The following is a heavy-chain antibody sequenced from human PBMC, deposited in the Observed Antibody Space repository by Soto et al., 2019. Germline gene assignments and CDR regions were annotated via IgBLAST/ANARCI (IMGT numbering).Heavy chain of an antibody. V-gene: IGHV1-2*04. J-gene: IGHJ5*02. Sequence: ASVKVSCKASGYTFTGYYMHWVRQAPGQGLEWMGWINPNSGGTKYAQKFQGWVTMTRDTSISTAYMELSRLRSDDTAVYYCAREGDSRGDVNWFAPWGQGTLVTVSS. CDR1: GYTFTGYY. CDR2: INPNSGGT. CDR3: AREGDSRGDVNWFAP. D-gene: IGHD5-12*01.